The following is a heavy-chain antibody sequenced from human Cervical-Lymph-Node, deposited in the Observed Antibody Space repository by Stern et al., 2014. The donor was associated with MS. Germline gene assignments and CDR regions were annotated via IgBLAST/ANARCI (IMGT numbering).Heavy chain of an antibody. CDR2: ISPSGGST. Sequence: QVQLGQSGAAVQKPGASVKVSCKASGSTSPSYYMHWVRQPPGQGLEWMGIISPSGGSTSFAQNCHDRVTMTRDTSTSTVYMELSSLRSEDTAVYYCARGLVVRSTSHAFDIWGQGTMVTVSS. D-gene: IGHD3-22*01. J-gene: IGHJ3*02. V-gene: IGHV1-46*01. CDR3: ARGLVVRSTSHAFDI. CDR1: GSTSPSYY.